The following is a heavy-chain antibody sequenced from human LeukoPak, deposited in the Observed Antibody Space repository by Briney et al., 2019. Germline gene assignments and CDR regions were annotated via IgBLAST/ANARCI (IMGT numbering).Heavy chain of an antibody. CDR1: GYTFTSYG. D-gene: IGHD6-6*01. CDR2: ISGYNDNR. CDR3: ARIITRSSSSLHPDN. J-gene: IGHJ4*02. Sequence: ASVKVSCKASGYTFTSYGISWVRQAPGQGLEWMRWISGYNDNRDYAQKLQGRVSMTTVTSTSTAYMELWSLRSDDTAVYYCARIITRSSSSLHPDNWGQGTLVTVSS. V-gene: IGHV1-18*01.